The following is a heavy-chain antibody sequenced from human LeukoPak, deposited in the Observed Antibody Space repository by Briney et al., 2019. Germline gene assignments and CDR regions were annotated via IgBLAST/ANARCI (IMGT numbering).Heavy chain of an antibody. CDR3: ARGFPPTTYYSGSGSSDF. CDR1: GFSFSDYS. D-gene: IGHD3-10*01. V-gene: IGHV3-48*04. Sequence: GGSLRLSCAASGFSFSDYSTNWVRQAPGRGLEWLAYISSSSSTIYYADSVRGRFTVSRDNAKSSLFLQMNSLRAEDTAVYYCARGFPPTTYYSGSGSSDFWGQGTLVTVSS. J-gene: IGHJ4*02. CDR2: ISSSSSTI.